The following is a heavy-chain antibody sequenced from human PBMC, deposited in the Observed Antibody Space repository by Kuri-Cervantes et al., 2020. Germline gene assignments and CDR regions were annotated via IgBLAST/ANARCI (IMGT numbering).Heavy chain of an antibody. J-gene: IGHJ5*02. CDR1: GGSISSYY. CDR2: IYTSGNT. D-gene: IGHD3-10*01. CDR3: ARQVGRVGDQTGWFDP. V-gene: IGHV4-4*07. Sequence: SETLSLSCTVSGGSISSYYWSWIRQPAGKGLEWIGRIYTSGNTNYNPSLKSRVTISVDKSKNQFSLKLTSVTAADTAVYHCARQVGRVGDQTGWFDPWGQGTLVTVSS.